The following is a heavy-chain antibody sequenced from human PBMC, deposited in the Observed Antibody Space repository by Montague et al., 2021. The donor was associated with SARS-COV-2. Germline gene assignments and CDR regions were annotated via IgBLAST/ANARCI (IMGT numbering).Heavy chain of an antibody. D-gene: IGHD3-3*01. CDR1: GGSLTNYY. J-gene: IGHJ4*02. Sequence: SETLSLTCTVSGGSLTNYYWSWIRQPPGKGLEWIGYIYYTGSTTYNPSLESRVTMSVDTSKNQFSLKLTSVTAADTAVYYCAREYYDFLIGYYGFDSWGQGTLLTGS. CDR3: AREYYDFLIGYYGFDS. CDR2: IYYTGST. V-gene: IGHV4-59*01.